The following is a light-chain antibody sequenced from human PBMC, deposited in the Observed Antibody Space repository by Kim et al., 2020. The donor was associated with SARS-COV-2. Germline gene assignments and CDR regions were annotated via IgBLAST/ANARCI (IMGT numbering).Light chain of an antibody. CDR1: QSVGNN. J-gene: IGKJ4*01. Sequence: ETVMMQSPATLSVSLGERATLSCRASQSVGNNLAWFQQKPGQAPRLLIHGASTRATDISARFSGSGSGTEFTLTISSLQSEDLAVYYCQQYNDWPPFTFGGGTKLEI. CDR2: GAS. CDR3: QQYNDWPPFT. V-gene: IGKV3-15*01.